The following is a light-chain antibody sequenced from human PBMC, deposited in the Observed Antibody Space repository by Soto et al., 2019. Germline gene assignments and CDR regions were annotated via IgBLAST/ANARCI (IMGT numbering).Light chain of an antibody. CDR3: CSYAGTNGLI. Sequence: QSVLTQPRSVSGSPGQSVTISCTGTSSDVGGYQYVSWYQHHPGKAPKLMIYDVAKRPSGVPDRFSASKSGNAASLTISGLQAEDEAEYYCCSYAGTNGLIFGGGTKVTVL. CDR2: DVA. J-gene: IGLJ2*01. V-gene: IGLV2-11*01. CDR1: SSDVGGYQY.